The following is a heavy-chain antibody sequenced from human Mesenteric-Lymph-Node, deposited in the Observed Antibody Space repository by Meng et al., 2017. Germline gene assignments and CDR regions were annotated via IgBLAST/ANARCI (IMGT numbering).Heavy chain of an antibody. CDR2: INAGNGNT. V-gene: IGHV1-3*01. Sequence: QLVRLGAEVKKPGASVKVSCKASGYTFTGYDMHWVRQAPGQRLEWMGWINAGNGNTKYSQKFQGRVTITRDTSASTAYMELSSLRSEDTAVYYCATVGAEGVDYFDFWGQGTPVTVSS. J-gene: IGHJ4*02. CDR3: ATVGAEGVDYFDF. D-gene: IGHD1-26*01. CDR1: GYTFTGYD.